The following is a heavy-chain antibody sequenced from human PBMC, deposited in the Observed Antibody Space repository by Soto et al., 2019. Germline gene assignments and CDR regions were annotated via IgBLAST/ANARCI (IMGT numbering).Heavy chain of an antibody. CDR2: IDPSDSYT. D-gene: IGHD4-17*01. V-gene: IGHV5-10-1*01. CDR3: ASNTVTSDY. CDR1: GXSFTSYW. Sequence: LKISWKGSGXSFTSYWISWVRQMPGKGLEWMGRIDPSDSYTNCSPSFQGHVTISADKSISTAYLQWSSLKASDTAMYYCASNTVTSDYWGQGTLVTSPQ. J-gene: IGHJ4*02.